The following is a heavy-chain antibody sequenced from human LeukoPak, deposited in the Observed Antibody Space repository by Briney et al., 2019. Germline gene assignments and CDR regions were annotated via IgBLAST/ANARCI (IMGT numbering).Heavy chain of an antibody. D-gene: IGHD3-3*01. V-gene: IGHV4-39*07. CDR1: GGSISSSSYY. CDR3: ARGEGYDFWSGYYPPYFDY. J-gene: IGHJ4*02. CDR2: IYYSGST. Sequence: SETLSLTCTVSGGSISSSSYYWGWIRQPPGKGLEWIGSIYYSGSTNYNPSLKSRVTISVDTSKNQFSLKLSSVTAADTAVYYCARGEGYDFWSGYYPPYFDYWGQGTLVTVSS.